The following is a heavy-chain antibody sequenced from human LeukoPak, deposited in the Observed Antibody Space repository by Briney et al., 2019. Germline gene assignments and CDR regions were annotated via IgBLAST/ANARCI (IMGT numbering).Heavy chain of an antibody. CDR3: ARQGYGVTSQGAADY. Sequence: GASVKVSCKSSGYTFTSYGISWVRQAPGQGLELMGWISAYNGNTNYAQNLQGRVTLTTDTSTSTAYMELRSLRSDDTAVYYCARQGYGVTSQGAADYWGQGTLVTVSS. CDR2: ISAYNGNT. J-gene: IGHJ4*02. CDR1: GYTFTSYG. D-gene: IGHD4-23*01. V-gene: IGHV1-18*01.